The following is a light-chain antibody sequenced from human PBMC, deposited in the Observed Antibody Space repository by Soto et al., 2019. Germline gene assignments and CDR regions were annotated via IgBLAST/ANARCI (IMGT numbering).Light chain of an antibody. J-gene: IGKJ1*01. CDR2: GAS. CDR1: QSVSSRD. Sequence: EIVSTQSAATLSLSPGERATLSFRASQSVSSRDLAWYQQKPGQAPSLLMSGASGRATGIPDRFSASGSVTDFTLTISRLVPEDSAVFYCHLYGASPPTFGQGTKVDIK. CDR3: HLYGASPPT. V-gene: IGKV3-20*01.